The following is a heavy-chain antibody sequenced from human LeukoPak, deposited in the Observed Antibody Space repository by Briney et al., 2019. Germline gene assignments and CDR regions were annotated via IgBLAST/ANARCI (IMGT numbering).Heavy chain of an antibody. CDR1: GGSLRSSGHW. CDR3: ARQSGDQSSAWYFDA. CDR2: IQYSGKV. D-gene: IGHD6-19*01. V-gene: IGHV4-39*01. J-gene: IGHJ4*02. Sequence: PSETLSLTCTVSGGSLRSSGHWWVWIRQPPGKGLEWIGSIQYSGKVYYNPSLKSRVTTSVDTSTDQFSLRLSSATAADTAIYYCARQSGDQSSAWYFDAWGQGTLVTVSS.